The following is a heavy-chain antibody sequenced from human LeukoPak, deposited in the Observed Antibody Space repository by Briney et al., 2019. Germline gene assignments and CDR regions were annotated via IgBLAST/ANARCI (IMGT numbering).Heavy chain of an antibody. CDR1: GDSISSSSYS. CDR3: ARVGDFWSGFYLDY. Sequence: SETLSLTCTVSGDSISSSSYSWGWIRQPPGKGLEWIGSIHYSGSTYYNPSLKSRVTISVDTSKNQFSLKLRSVTAADTAVYYCARVGDFWSGFYLDYWGQGTLVTVSS. J-gene: IGHJ4*02. V-gene: IGHV4-39*07. D-gene: IGHD3-3*01. CDR2: IHYSGST.